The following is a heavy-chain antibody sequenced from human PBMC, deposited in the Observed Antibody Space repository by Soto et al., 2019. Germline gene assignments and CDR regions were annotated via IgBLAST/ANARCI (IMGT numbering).Heavy chain of an antibody. Sequence: PSETLSLTCAVYGGSFSGYYWSWIRQPPGKGLEWIGEINHSGSTNYNPSLKSRVTISVDTSKNQFSLKLSSVTAADTAVYYCARGLGGMDVWGQGTTVTVSS. CDR3: ARGLGGMDV. CDR1: GGSFSGYY. CDR2: INHSGST. V-gene: IGHV4-34*01. J-gene: IGHJ6*02.